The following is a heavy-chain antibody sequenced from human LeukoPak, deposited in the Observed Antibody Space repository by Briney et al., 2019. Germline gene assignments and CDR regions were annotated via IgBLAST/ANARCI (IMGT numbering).Heavy chain of an antibody. CDR3: ARDNGYSYGQPYFDY. CDR1: GYSISSGYY. J-gene: IGHJ4*02. Sequence: SETLSLTCTVSGYSISSGYYWSWIRQPPGKGLEWIGYIYYSGSTNYNPSLKSRVTISVDTSKNQFSLKLSSVTAADTAVYYCARDNGYSYGQPYFDYWGQGTLVTVSS. V-gene: IGHV4-61*01. CDR2: IYYSGST. D-gene: IGHD5-18*01.